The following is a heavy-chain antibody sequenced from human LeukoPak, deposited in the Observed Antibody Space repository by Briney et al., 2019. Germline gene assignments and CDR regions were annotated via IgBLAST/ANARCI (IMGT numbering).Heavy chain of an antibody. D-gene: IGHD3-10*01. CDR1: GGTFSSYA. Sequence: GSSVKVSCKASGGTFSSYAISWVRQAPGQGLEWMGGIIPIFGTANYAQKFQGRVTITADESTSTAYMELSSLRAEDTAVYYCARTRDGSGSYSAEYYYGMGVWGQGTTVTVSS. CDR2: IIPIFGTA. V-gene: IGHV1-69*01. J-gene: IGHJ6*02. CDR3: ARTRDGSGSYSAEYYYGMGV.